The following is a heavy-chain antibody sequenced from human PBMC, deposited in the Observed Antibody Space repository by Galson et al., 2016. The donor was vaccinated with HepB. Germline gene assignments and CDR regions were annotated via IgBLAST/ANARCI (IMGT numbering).Heavy chain of an antibody. CDR2: IIPKFHTP. CDR1: GGTFSKSA. J-gene: IGHJ4*02. V-gene: IGHV1-69*13. CDR3: ARDPRAIDYFDS. Sequence: SVKVSCKASGGTFSKSAINWVRQAPGQGLEWMGGIIPKFHTPNYAQRFQGRVTITADQSTNTAYMELTSLRSEDTAVYFCARDPRAIDYFDSWGQGTLITFSS. D-gene: IGHD3-10*01.